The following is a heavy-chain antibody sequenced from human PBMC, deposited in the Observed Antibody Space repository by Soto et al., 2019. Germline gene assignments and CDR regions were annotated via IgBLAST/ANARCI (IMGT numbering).Heavy chain of an antibody. CDR3: ARHGIAVAAYAEYFST. CDR1: GGSISSSSYY. CDR2: IYYSGST. Sequence: PSETLSLTCTVSGGSISSSSYYWGWIRQPPGKGLEWIGSIYYSGSTYYNPSLKSRVTISVDTSKNQFSLKLSSVTAADTAVYYCARHGIAVAAYAEYFSTGARAPWSPSPQ. J-gene: IGHJ1*01. V-gene: IGHV4-39*01. D-gene: IGHD6-19*01.